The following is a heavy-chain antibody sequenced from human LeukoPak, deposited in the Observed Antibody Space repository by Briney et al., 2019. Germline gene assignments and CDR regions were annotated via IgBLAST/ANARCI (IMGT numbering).Heavy chain of an antibody. CDR1: GGFFSGYY. CDR3: AREDYGYYGLNY. CDR2: IHHSGST. D-gene: IGHD4-17*01. V-gene: IGHV4-34*01. J-gene: IGHJ4*02. Sequence: SETLSLTCAVCGGFFSGYYWSWIRQPPGKGREGVGEIHHSGSTNYNPSIKSEVTISVVPSKNQFSLKLSPVTAADTAVYHCAREDYGYYGLNYWGQGTLVTVLS.